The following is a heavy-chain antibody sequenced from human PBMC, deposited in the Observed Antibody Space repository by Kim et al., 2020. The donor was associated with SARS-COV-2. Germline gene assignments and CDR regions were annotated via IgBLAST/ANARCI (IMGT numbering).Heavy chain of an antibody. CDR3: AEDRGIEPMRTHGGMDV. CDR1: GGSFSGYY. Sequence: SETLSLTCAVYGGSFSGYYWSWIRQPPGKGLEWIGEINHSGSTNYNPSLKSRVTISVDTSKNQFSLKLSSVTAADTAVYYCAEDRGIEPMRTHGGMDVWGQGTTVTVSS. CDR2: INHSGST. D-gene: IGHD6-13*01. J-gene: IGHJ6*02. V-gene: IGHV4-34*01.